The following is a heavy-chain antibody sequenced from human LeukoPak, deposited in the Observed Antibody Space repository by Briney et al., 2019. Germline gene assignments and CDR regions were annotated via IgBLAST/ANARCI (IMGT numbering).Heavy chain of an antibody. CDR3: ARDFRNAYYYDSSGYYPDY. CDR1: GYTFTGYY. D-gene: IGHD3-22*01. V-gene: IGHV1-2*02. J-gene: IGHJ4*02. CDR2: INPNSGGT. Sequence: GASVKVSRKASGYTFTGYYMHWVRQAPGQGLEWMGWINPNSGGTNYAQKFQGRVTMTRDASISTAYMELSRLRSDDTAVYYCARDFRNAYYYDSSGYYPDYWGQGTLVTVSS.